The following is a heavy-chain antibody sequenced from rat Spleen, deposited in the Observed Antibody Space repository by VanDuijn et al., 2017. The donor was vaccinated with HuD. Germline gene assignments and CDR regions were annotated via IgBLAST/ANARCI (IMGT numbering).Heavy chain of an antibody. J-gene: IGHJ2*01. Sequence: EVRLVESGGGLVRPGRSLKLSCAASGFTFSDYYMAWVRQAPTKGLEWVATISYDGSSTYYRDSVKGRFTISRDNAKSTLYLQMDSLRSEDTATYYCARHGSGYPYWGQGVMVTVSS. CDR3: ARHGSGYPY. D-gene: IGHD4-3*01. CDR2: ISYDGSST. V-gene: IGHV5-7*01. CDR1: GFTFSDYY.